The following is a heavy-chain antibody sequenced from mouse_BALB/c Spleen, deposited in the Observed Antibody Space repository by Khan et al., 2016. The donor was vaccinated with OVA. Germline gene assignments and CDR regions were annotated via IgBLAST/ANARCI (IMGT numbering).Heavy chain of an antibody. Sequence: QIQLVQSGPELKKPGETVKISCKASGYTFTDYSMHWVKQAPGKGLKWIGCINTETGEPPYADEFKERFAFSLEDSASTAHLQLHNLKNEDTATYYCARDRYGYFDYWGQGTTLTVSS. V-gene: IGHV9-2-1*01. J-gene: IGHJ2*01. CDR2: INTETGEP. D-gene: IGHD2-14*01. CDR1: GYTFTDYS. CDR3: ARDRYGYFDY.